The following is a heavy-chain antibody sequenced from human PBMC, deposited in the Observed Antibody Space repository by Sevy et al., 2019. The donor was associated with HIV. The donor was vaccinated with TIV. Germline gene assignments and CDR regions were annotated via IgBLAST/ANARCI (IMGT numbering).Heavy chain of an antibody. D-gene: IGHD1-1*01. CDR1: GGSISSSNW. J-gene: IGHJ6*02. Sequence: SETLSLTCAVSGGSISSSNWWSWVRQPPGKGLEWIGEIYHSGSTNYNPSLKSRVTISGDKSKNQFSLKLSSVTAADTAVYYCARDRAGTTYYYYYYGMDVWGQGTTVTVSS. CDR3: ARDRAGTTYYYYYYGMDV. CDR2: IYHSGST. V-gene: IGHV4-4*02.